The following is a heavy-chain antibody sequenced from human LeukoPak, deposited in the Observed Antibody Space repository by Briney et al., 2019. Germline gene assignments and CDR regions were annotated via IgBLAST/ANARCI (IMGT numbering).Heavy chain of an antibody. CDR2: ISGSGGST. Sequence: GGSLRLSCAASGFTFSSYAMSWVRQAPGKGLEWVSAISGSGGSTYYADSVKGRFTISRDNSKNTLYLQMNSLRAEDTAVYCCVSSGGRGVIDYWGQGTLVTVSS. V-gene: IGHV3-23*01. J-gene: IGHJ4*02. D-gene: IGHD1-26*01. CDR1: GFTFSSYA. CDR3: VSSGGRGVIDY.